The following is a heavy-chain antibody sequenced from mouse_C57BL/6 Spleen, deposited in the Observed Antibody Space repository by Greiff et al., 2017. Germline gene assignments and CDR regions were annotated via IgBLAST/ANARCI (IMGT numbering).Heavy chain of an antibody. V-gene: IGHV1-82*01. CDR1: GYAFSSSW. CDR3: ADSTVVAPGAMDY. D-gene: IGHD1-1*01. Sequence: QVQLQQSGPELVKPGASVKISCKASGYAFSSSWMNWVKQRPGKGLEWIGRIYPGDGDTNYNGKFKGKATLTADKSSSTAYMQLSSLTSEDSAVYFCADSTVVAPGAMDYWGQGTSVTVSS. CDR2: IYPGDGDT. J-gene: IGHJ4*01.